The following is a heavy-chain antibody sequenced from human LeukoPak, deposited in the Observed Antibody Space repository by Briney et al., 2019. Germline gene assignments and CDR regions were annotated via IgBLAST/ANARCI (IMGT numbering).Heavy chain of an antibody. V-gene: IGHV1-18*01. D-gene: IGHD3-9*01. CDR1: GYTFTSYG. CDR3: ARVGDLRYFDWLSQGYWYFDL. J-gene: IGHJ2*01. CDR2: ISAYNGNT. Sequence: ASVKVSCKASGYTFTSYGISWVRQAPGQGLEWMGWISAYNGNTNYAQKLQGRVTMTTDTSTSTAYMELRSLRSDVTAVYYCARVGDLRYFDWLSQGYWYFDLWGRGTPVTVSS.